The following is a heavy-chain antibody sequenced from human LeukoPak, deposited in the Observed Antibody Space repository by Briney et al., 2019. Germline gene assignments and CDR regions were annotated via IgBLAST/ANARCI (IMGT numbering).Heavy chain of an antibody. Sequence: GGSLGLSCAASGFTLSSYAMSWVRQAPGKGLEWVSAISDSGNTYHADSVKGRFTISRDSSKNTLFLQMNRLRPEDAAVYYCAKAPVTTCRGAYCYPFDYWGQGTLVTVSS. CDR3: AKAPVTTCRGAYCYPFDY. J-gene: IGHJ4*02. CDR1: GFTLSSYA. CDR2: ISDSGNT. D-gene: IGHD2-21*01. V-gene: IGHV3-23*01.